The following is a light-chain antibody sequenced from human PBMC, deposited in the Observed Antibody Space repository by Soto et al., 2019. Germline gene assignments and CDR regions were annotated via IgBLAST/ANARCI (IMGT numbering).Light chain of an antibody. CDR2: DAS. V-gene: IGKV3-11*01. CDR1: QSVSSS. CDR3: QQRSNWPT. Sequence: EIVLTQSPGTLSLSPGERATLSCRASQSVSSSLAWYQQKPGQAPRLLIYDASNRATGVPARFSGSGSGTDFTLTISRLEPEDFAVYYCQQRSNWPTFGGGTKVEIK. J-gene: IGKJ4*01.